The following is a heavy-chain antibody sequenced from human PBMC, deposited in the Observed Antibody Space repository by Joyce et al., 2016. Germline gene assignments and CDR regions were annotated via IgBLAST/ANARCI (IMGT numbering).Heavy chain of an antibody. Sequence: QVQLVESGGGVVQPGRSLRLSCAASGFIFNRFGMHWVRQAPGQGLEWVAVSWYDGINKDYGDSVKGRFTISRDNSKNTLYLQMNSLRVEDTAVYYCARKWGDSSGYLDYWGQGILVTVSS. CDR2: SWYDGINK. CDR1: GFIFNRFG. CDR3: ARKWGDSSGYLDY. V-gene: IGHV3-33*01. D-gene: IGHD3-22*01. J-gene: IGHJ4*02.